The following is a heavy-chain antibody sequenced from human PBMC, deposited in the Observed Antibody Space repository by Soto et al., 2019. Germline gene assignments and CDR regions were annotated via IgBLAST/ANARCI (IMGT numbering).Heavy chain of an antibody. CDR2: ISGSGGST. CDR1: GFTFSSYA. J-gene: IGHJ4*02. V-gene: IGHV3-23*01. D-gene: IGHD2-2*01. Sequence: EVQLLESGGGLVQPGGSLRLSCAASGFTFSSYAMSWVRQAPGKGLEWVSAISGSGGSTYYADSVKGRFTISRDNSKSTLYLQMNSLRAEDTAVYYCAKTLRGYCSSTSCYGGRYFDYWGQGTLVTVSS. CDR3: AKTLRGYCSSTSCYGGRYFDY.